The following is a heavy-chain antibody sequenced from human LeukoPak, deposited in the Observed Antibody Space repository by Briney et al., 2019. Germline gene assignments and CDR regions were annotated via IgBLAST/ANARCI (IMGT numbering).Heavy chain of an antibody. J-gene: IGHJ5*02. D-gene: IGHD1-1*01. CDR1: GFTFYNYA. Sequence: TGGSLRLSCAASGFTFYNYAMSWVRQAPGKGLEWVSSISGSGGSTYYADSVKGRFTISRDNSKNTLYLQMNSLRAEDTAVYYCAAERYTDGCCWFDPWGQGTLVTVSS. V-gene: IGHV3-23*01. CDR3: AAERYTDGCCWFDP. CDR2: ISGSGGST.